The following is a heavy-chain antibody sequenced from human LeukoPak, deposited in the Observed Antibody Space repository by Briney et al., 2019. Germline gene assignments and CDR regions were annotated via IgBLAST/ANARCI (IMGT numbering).Heavy chain of an antibody. Sequence: GGSLRLSCAASGFTVTSHVMTWARQAPGKGPEWVSVIVGNTAGTTYYADSVKGRFTISRDSVKNTVDLQMSSLRAEDTAVYYCARDTSGWYGAFEFWGQGALVTVSS. CDR3: ARDTSGWYGAFEF. CDR2: IVGNTAGTT. V-gene: IGHV3-23*01. D-gene: IGHD6-19*01. CDR1: GFTVTSHV. J-gene: IGHJ4*02.